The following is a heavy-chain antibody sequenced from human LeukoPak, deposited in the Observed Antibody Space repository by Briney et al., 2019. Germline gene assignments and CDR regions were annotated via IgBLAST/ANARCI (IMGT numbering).Heavy chain of an antibody. V-gene: IGHV4-4*02. CDR3: AKIVGYGSEYYYYYMDV. CDR1: GGSISSKNW. J-gene: IGHJ6*03. D-gene: IGHD3-10*01. CDR2: IHHSGST. Sequence: PSETLSLTCAVSGGSISSKNWWSWVRQPPGKGLEWIGEIHHSGSTNYKPALKSRVTISIDQFKNQFSLRLSSVTAADTAVYYCAKIVGYGSEYYYYYMDVWGKGTTVTVSS.